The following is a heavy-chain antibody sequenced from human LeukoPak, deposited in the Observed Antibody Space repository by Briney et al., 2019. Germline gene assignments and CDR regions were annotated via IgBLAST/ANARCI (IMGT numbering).Heavy chain of an antibody. CDR2: LDESGRP. V-gene: IGHV4-39*07. Sequence: SDTLSLTCSVSGGSIRRGRHHWAWVRQPPGKGLEFIGSLDESGRPYYNAPLKSRVTISEDSSGKQFSLNLSSVTAADTAVYFCARDLGGYPFFMDVWGRGTTVSVSS. CDR1: GGSIRRGRHH. J-gene: IGHJ6*03. D-gene: IGHD2-15*01. CDR3: ARDLGGYPFFMDV.